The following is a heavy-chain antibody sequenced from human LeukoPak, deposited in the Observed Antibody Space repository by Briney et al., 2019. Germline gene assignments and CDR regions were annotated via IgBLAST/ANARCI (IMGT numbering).Heavy chain of an antibody. V-gene: IGHV1-2*02. Sequence: ASVKVSCKASGYTFTGYYMHWARQAPGQGLEWMGWINPNSGGTNYAQKFQGRVTMTRDTSISTAYMELSRLRSDDTAVYYCAKAGGYYGSGSPIRNWGQGTLVTVSS. CDR3: AKAGGYYGSGSPIRN. CDR1: GYTFTGYY. CDR2: INPNSGGT. D-gene: IGHD3-10*01. J-gene: IGHJ4*02.